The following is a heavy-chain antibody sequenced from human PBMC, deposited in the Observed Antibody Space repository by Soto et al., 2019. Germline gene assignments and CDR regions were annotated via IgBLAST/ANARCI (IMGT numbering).Heavy chain of an antibody. CDR3: ARGKYRSLRGGLAV. J-gene: IGHJ4*02. Sequence: ESLKISCKPSAYSFTSYWIGWVRQMPGKGLEWMGIIYPGDSDTRYSPSFQGQVTISAAKSIQTAYLQWGSLKASDSALYYCARGKYRSLRGGLAVWGQGTPVTVSS. CDR1: AYSFTSYW. CDR2: IYPGDSDT. V-gene: IGHV5-51*01. D-gene: IGHD2-2*01.